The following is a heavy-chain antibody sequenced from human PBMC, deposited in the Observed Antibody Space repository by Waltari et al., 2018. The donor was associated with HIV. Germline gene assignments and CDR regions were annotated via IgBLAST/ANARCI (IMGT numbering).Heavy chain of an antibody. V-gene: IGHV3-53*02. CDR2: NYSDGRT. Sequence: EVQLVETGGGLIQPGGSLRLSCAASEFTVSSDYMSWVRQAPGKGPDWFSVNYSDGRTNYADSWKGRFTISRDNSKNTLYLLMNSRRAVDTAIYYCARGSEYSGYADAFDIWGQGTMVTVSS. CDR1: EFTVSSDY. D-gene: IGHD5-12*01. CDR3: ARGSEYSGYADAFDI. J-gene: IGHJ3*02.